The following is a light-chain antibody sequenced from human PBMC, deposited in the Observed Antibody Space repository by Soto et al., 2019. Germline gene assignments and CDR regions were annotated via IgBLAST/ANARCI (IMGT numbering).Light chain of an antibody. Sequence: QSVLTQPASVSGSPGQSITISCTGTSGDIGSYNRVSWYQQHPGKAPKLKIYEVTDRPSGVSNRFSGSKSGNTASLTIAGLQAEDESEYYCRSYTNINTRACVFGTGTKVTVL. CDR3: RSYTNINTRACV. J-gene: IGLJ1*01. V-gene: IGLV2-14*01. CDR2: EVT. CDR1: SGDIGSYNR.